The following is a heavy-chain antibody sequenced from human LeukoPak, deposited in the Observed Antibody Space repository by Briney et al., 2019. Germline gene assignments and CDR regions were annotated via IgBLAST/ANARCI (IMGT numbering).Heavy chain of an antibody. CDR2: ISSSSSTI. J-gene: IGHJ4*02. D-gene: IGHD3-9*01. CDR3: AKGVDILTGYYVYYFDY. Sequence: GGSLRLSCAASGFTFSSHSMNWVRQAPGKGLEWVSYISSSSSTIYYADSVKGRFTISRDNSKNTLYLQMNSLRAEDTAVYYCAKGVDILTGYYVYYFDYWGQGTLVTVSS. V-gene: IGHV3-48*01. CDR1: GFTFSSHS.